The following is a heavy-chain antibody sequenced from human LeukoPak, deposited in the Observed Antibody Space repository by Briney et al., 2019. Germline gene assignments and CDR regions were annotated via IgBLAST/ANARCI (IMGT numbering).Heavy chain of an antibody. V-gene: IGHV4-39*01. J-gene: IGHJ4*02. Sequence: TSETLSLTCTVSGGSISSSSYYWGWIRQPPGKGLEWIGSIYYSGSTYYNPSFKSRVTISVDTSKNQFSLKLTSVTAADTAVYYCANFITGTLDYWGQGTLVPVSS. CDR1: GGSISSSSYY. D-gene: IGHD1-14*01. CDR2: IYYSGST. CDR3: ANFITGTLDY.